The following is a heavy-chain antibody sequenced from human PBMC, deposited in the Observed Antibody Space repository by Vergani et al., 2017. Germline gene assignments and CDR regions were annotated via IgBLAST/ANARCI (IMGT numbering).Heavy chain of an antibody. D-gene: IGHD5-12*01. Sequence: VQLVESGGGLIHPGGSLRLSCEGSGFSFSGYWMHWVRQSPEKGLVWVSRIKSDGSITNYADSVKGRFTISRDNAKNTLYLEMNSLRGDDTAIYHCVRARCSGPCFMSNWFDSWGQGTLVTVSS. CDR3: VRARCSGPCFMSNWFDS. CDR1: GFSFSGYW. J-gene: IGHJ5*01. V-gene: IGHV3-74*01. CDR2: IKSDGSIT.